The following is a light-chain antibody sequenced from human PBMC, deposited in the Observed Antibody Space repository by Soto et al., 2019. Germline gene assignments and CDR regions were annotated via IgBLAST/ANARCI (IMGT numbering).Light chain of an antibody. Sequence: EIVMTQSPGTLSVSPGESATLSCRASQSVSSNLAWYQQKPGQAPRLLIYDTSTRATGVPARFSGSGSGTEFTLTISRLQSEYFAVYYCQQYNNWPLTFGQGTKLEIK. V-gene: IGKV3-15*01. CDR1: QSVSSN. CDR2: DTS. J-gene: IGKJ2*01. CDR3: QQYNNWPLT.